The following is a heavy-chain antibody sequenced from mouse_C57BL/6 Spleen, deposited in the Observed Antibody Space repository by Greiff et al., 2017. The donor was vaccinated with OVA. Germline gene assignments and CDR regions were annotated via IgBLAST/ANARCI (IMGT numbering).Heavy chain of an antibody. CDR1: GYTFTDYY. CDR3: ARSPYYGPYYFDY. CDR2: IYPGSGNT. J-gene: IGHJ2*01. V-gene: IGHV1-76*01. D-gene: IGHD1-2*01. Sequence: VQLQQSGAELVRPGASVKLSCKASGYTFTDYYINWVKQRPGQGLEWIARIYPGSGNTYYNEKFKGKATLTAEKSSSTAYMQLSSLTSEDSAVYFCARSPYYGPYYFDYWGQGTTLTVSS.